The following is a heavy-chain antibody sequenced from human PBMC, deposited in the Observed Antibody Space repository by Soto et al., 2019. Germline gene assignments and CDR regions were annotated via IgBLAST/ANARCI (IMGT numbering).Heavy chain of an antibody. V-gene: IGHV3-15*01. CDR2: IKTTADGGTT. J-gene: IGHJ4*02. CDR1: GFTFTRAW. CDR3: TTLSHRRRLIDDY. D-gene: IGHD2-21*01. Sequence: EVQLVESGGDLVRPGGSLTLSCATSGFTFTRAWMNWVRQAPGGGLEWIGRIKTTADGGTTDFAAPVRGRFAISRDDSRNTLFLHMNSLKSDDTGVYYCTTLSHRRRLIDDYWVQGTLVTVSS.